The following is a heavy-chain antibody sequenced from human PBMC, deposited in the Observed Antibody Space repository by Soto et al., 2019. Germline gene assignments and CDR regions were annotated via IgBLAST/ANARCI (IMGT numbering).Heavy chain of an antibody. V-gene: IGHV4-39*01. CDR2: IYYSGST. D-gene: IGHD6-6*01. CDR3: ARHKSSIAIRGFDY. CDR1: GGSISSSSYY. J-gene: IGHJ4*02. Sequence: SETLSLTCTVSGGSISSSSYYWGWIRQPPGKGLEWIGSIYYSGSTYYNPSLKSRVTISVDTSKNQFSLKLSSVTAADTAVYYCARHKSSIAIRGFDYWGQGTLVTVSS.